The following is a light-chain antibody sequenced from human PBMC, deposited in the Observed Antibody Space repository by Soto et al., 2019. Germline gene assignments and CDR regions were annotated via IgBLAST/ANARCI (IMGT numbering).Light chain of an antibody. V-gene: IGKV4-1*01. CDR2: LAS. CDR3: QQYYSITLK. J-gene: IGKJ5*01. Sequence: ILVPPSAYSLSALKRYSVTITCTSSQSVLCSSNGRNYLAWYQVKPGQPPKLLIYLASIRESGVPDRFSGSGSGTDFTLTISSLQAEDVAVYYCQQYYSITLKFCEGRRLEIK. CDR1: QSVLCSSNGRNY.